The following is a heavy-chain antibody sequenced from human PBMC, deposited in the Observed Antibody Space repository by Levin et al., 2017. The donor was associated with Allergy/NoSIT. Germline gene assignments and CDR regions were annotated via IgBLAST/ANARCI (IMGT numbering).Heavy chain of an antibody. J-gene: IGHJ5*02. D-gene: IGHD6-19*01. Sequence: SSETLSLTCTVSGGSLSRSSSYWGWIRQPPGKGLEWIGSIYYTGSTYYNPSLKSRVTISADTSNNQFSLKLSSVTAADTAVYYCARQGAVVSHWFDPWGQGTLVTVSS. CDR3: ARQGAVVSHWFDP. CDR2: IYYTGST. CDR1: GGSLSRSSSY. V-gene: IGHV4-39*01.